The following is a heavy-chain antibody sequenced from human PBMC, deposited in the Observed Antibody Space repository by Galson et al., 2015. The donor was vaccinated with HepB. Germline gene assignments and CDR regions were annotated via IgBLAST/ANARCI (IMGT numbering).Heavy chain of an antibody. CDR2: IYSGGST. CDR1: GFTVSSNY. CDR3: GRDQVWFGGAFDI. J-gene: IGHJ3*02. Sequence: SLRLSCAASGFTVSSNYMSWVRQAPGKGLEWVSVIYSGGSTYYADSVKGRFTISSDNSKNTLYLQMNSLRAEDTAVYYCGRDQVWFGGAFDIWGQGTMVTVSS. D-gene: IGHD3-10*01. V-gene: IGHV3-66*02.